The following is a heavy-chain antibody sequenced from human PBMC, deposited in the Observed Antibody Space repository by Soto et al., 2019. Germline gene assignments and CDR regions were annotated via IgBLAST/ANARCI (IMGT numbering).Heavy chain of an antibody. D-gene: IGHD3-10*01. J-gene: IGHJ5*02. CDR3: ARGGGSGSYYNWFDP. Sequence: SETLSLTCAVYGGSFSGYYWSWIRQPPGKGLEWIGEINHSGSTNYNPSLKSRVTISVDTSKNQFSLKLSSVTAADTAVYYCARGGGSGSYYNWFDPWGQGTLVTVSS. CDR2: INHSGST. V-gene: IGHV4-34*01. CDR1: GGSFSGYY.